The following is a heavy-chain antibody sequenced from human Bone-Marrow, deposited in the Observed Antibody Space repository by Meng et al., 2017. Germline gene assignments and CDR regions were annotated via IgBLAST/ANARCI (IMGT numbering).Heavy chain of an antibody. CDR2: INWNSGRI. J-gene: IGHJ3*02. CDR3: AKGANYDILTGLKTDAFDI. D-gene: IGHD3-9*01. V-gene: IGHV3-9*03. CDR1: GFIFDDYG. Sequence: SLKISCAASGFIFDDYGMHWVRQAPGKGLEWVSGINWNSGRIGYADSVKGRFTISRDNAKNSLYLQMNSLRAEDMALYYCAKGANYDILTGLKTDAFDIWGQGTMVTVSS.